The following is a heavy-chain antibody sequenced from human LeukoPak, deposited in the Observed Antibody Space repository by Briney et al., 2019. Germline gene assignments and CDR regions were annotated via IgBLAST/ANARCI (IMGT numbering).Heavy chain of an antibody. Sequence: GGSLRLSSAASGFAFSSYAMSWVRQAPGKGLEWVSAISGSGGSTYYADSVKGRFTISRDNSKNTLYLQMNSLRAEDTAVYYCAKLPPPYCSSTSCPDYWGQGTLVTVSS. V-gene: IGHV3-23*01. D-gene: IGHD2-2*01. J-gene: IGHJ4*02. CDR1: GFAFSSYA. CDR2: ISGSGGST. CDR3: AKLPPPYCSSTSCPDY.